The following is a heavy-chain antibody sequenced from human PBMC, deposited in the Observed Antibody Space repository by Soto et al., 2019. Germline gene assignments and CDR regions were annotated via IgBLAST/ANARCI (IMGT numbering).Heavy chain of an antibody. CDR1: GFTFSSYA. D-gene: IGHD1-7*01. V-gene: IGHV3-30-3*01. Sequence: QVQLVESGGGVVQPGRSLRLSCAASGFTFSSYAMHWVRQAPGKGLEWVAVISYDGSNKYYADSVKGRFTISRDNSKNTLYLQMNSLRAEDTAVYYCARVLKLDLNYESYFDYWGQGTLVTVSS. CDR3: ARVLKLDLNYESYFDY. CDR2: ISYDGSNK. J-gene: IGHJ4*02.